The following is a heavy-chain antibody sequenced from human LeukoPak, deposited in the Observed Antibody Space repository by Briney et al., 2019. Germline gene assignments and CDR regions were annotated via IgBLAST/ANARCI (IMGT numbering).Heavy chain of an antibody. Sequence: GGSLRLSCAASGFTFSSYGMHWVRQAPGKGLEWVAVIWYDGSNKYYADSVKGRFTISRDNSKNTLYLQMNSLRAEDTAVYYCARGFLDYGAWFDPWGQGTLVTVSS. CDR1: GFTFSSYG. CDR3: ARGFLDYGAWFDP. D-gene: IGHD3-16*01. V-gene: IGHV3-33*01. J-gene: IGHJ5*02. CDR2: IWYDGSNK.